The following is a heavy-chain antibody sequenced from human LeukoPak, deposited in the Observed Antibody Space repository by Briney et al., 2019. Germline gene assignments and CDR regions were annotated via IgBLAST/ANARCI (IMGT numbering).Heavy chain of an antibody. D-gene: IGHD1-1*01. CDR2: IYYSGRT. CDR1: GGSVGSDTYS. CDR3: ARDWNRYAY. Sequence: PSQTLSLTCAVSGGSVGSDTYSWSWIRQPPGKGLEWIGYIYYSGRTYYNPSLKSRVTISVDTSKSQFSLYMDSVTAADTAVYYCARDWNRYAYWGQGTLVTVSS. V-gene: IGHV4-30-4*07. J-gene: IGHJ4*02.